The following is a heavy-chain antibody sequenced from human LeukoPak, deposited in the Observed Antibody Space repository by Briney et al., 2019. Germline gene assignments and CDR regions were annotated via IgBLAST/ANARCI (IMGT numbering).Heavy chain of an antibody. CDR2: IILIFGTA. CDR3: ARSSEGYYDSSGYSYFDY. J-gene: IGHJ4*02. CDR1: GGTFSFYA. Sequence: SVNVSCKASGGTFSFYAISWVRQAPGQGLEWMGGIILIFGTANYSQKFQGRVTITADESTSTAYMELSSLRSEDTAVYYCARSSEGYYDSSGYSYFDYWGQGTLVTVSS. V-gene: IGHV1-69*13. D-gene: IGHD3-22*01.